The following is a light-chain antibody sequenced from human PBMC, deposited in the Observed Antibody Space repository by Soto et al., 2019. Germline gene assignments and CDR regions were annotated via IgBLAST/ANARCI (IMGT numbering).Light chain of an antibody. CDR3: QHYNSYSEA. Sequence: DIQMTQSPSTLSSSVGEIVTMTCRASQSISSWLARYQQKPGKAPKLLIYKASTLKSGVPSRFSGSGSGTEFTLTISSLQPDDFATYYCQHYNSYSEAFGQGTKVDIK. CDR1: QSISSW. CDR2: KAS. V-gene: IGKV1-5*03. J-gene: IGKJ1*01.